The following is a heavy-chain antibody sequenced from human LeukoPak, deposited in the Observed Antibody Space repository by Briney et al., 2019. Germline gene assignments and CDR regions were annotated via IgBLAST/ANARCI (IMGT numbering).Heavy chain of an antibody. D-gene: IGHD6-6*01. CDR1: GYSISSGYY. Sequence: SETLSLTCDVSGYSISSGYYWGWIRQPPGKGLGWIGSIYHSGSTYYNPSLKSRVTISVDTSKNQFSLKLSSVTAADTAVYYCARLKYSSSHFDYWGQGTLVTVSS. CDR2: IYHSGST. CDR3: ARLKYSSSHFDY. V-gene: IGHV4-38-2*01. J-gene: IGHJ4*02.